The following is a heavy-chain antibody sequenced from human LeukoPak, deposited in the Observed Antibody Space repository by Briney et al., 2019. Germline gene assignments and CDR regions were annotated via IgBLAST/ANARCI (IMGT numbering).Heavy chain of an antibody. J-gene: IGHJ4*02. CDR3: ARAYDFPDY. V-gene: IGHV1-46*01. CDR1: GYTFTSYY. D-gene: IGHD3-3*01. CDR2: INPSGGST. Sequence: ASVTVSCKASGYTFTSYYMHWVRQAPGQGLEWMGIINPSGGSTTYTQEFQGRVTMTRDTSTSTVYMELSSLRSEDTAVYYCARAYDFPDYWGQGTLVTVSS.